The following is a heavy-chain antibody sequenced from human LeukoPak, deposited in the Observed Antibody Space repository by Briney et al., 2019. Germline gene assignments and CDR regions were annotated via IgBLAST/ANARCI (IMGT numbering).Heavy chain of an antibody. V-gene: IGHV3-23*01. Sequence: GGSLRLSCAASGFTFSSYAMSWVRQAPGKGLEWVSGISGSVISTYYADSVKGRFTISRDNAKNSLYLQMNSLRAEDTAVYYCASHAAMATVDYWGQGTLVTVSS. CDR2: ISGSVIST. J-gene: IGHJ4*02. CDR3: ASHAAMATVDY. CDR1: GFTFSSYA. D-gene: IGHD5-18*01.